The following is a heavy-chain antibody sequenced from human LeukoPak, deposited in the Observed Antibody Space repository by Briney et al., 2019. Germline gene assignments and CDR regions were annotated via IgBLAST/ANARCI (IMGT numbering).Heavy chain of an antibody. J-gene: IGHJ3*02. CDR1: GGSISSSNW. CDR2: IYHSGST. D-gene: IGHD1-26*01. V-gene: IGHV4-4*02. CDR3: ARDRGGSYDPDAFDI. Sequence: SGTLSLTCAVSGGSISSSNWWSWVRQPPGKGLEWIGEIYHSGSTNYNPSLKSRVTISVDKSKNQFSLKLSSVTAADTAVYYCARDRGGSYDPDAFDIWGQGTMVTVSS.